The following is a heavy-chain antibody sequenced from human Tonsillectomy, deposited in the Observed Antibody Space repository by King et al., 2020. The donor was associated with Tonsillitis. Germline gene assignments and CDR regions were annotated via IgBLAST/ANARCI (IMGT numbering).Heavy chain of an antibody. V-gene: IGHV3-30*02. D-gene: IGHD6-13*01. Sequence: VQLVESGGGVVQPGGSLRLSCAASGFTFSSYGMHWVRQAPGKGLEWVASIRYDGSNKYYADSVKGRFTISRDNSKNTLYLQMNSLRAEDTAVYYCAKVWRPGVAAAVDYWGQGTLGTVSS. J-gene: IGHJ4*02. CDR1: GFTFSSYG. CDR3: AKVWRPGVAAAVDY. CDR2: IRYDGSNK.